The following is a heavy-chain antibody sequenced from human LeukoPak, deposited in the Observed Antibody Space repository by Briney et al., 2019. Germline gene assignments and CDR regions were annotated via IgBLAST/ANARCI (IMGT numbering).Heavy chain of an antibody. D-gene: IGHD6-13*01. J-gene: IGHJ1*01. V-gene: IGHV4-34*01. CDR1: GGSFSGYY. Sequence: SQSLCLTRAVYGGSFSGYYWSWVRQPPGKGLEWVGEINHNGSTNYNPSLKGRFTISVGTSKNQFSLKLSSVTTAETAVYYCARGRPYSSSWYPYQHWGQGTLVTVS. CDR2: INHNGST. CDR3: ARGRPYSSSWYPYQH.